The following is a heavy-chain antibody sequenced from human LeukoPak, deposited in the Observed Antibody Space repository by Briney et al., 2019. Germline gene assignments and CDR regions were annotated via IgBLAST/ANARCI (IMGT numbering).Heavy chain of an antibody. J-gene: IGHJ4*02. CDR3: ARGHEAVVPAAMAPFGY. V-gene: IGHV4-34*01. Sequence: SETLSLTCAVYGGPFSGYYWSWIREPPGKGLEWIGEINHSGSTNYNPSLKSRVTISVDTSKNQFSLKLSSVTAADTAVYYCARGHEAVVPAAMAPFGYWGQGTLVTVSS. CDR2: INHSGST. CDR1: GGPFSGYY. D-gene: IGHD2-2*01.